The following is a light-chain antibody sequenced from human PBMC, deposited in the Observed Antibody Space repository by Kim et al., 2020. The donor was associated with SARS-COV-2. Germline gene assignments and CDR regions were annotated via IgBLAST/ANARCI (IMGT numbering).Light chain of an antibody. CDR1: QSVSSSY. Sequence: LSPGERATLSCRASQSVSSSYLAWYQQKPGQSPRLLIYGASSRATGIPDRFSGSGSGTDFTLTISRLEPEDFAVYYCQQYGSSPYTFGQGTKLEI. CDR2: GAS. V-gene: IGKV3-20*01. J-gene: IGKJ2*01. CDR3: QQYGSSPYT.